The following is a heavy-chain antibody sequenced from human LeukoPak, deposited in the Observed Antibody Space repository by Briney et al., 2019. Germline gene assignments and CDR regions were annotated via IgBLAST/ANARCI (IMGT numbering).Heavy chain of an antibody. V-gene: IGHV3-21*01. CDR1: GFTFSSYT. J-gene: IGHJ4*02. CDR2: ISRSNIYK. CDR3: ARVEDYDILTGFDY. D-gene: IGHD3-9*01. Sequence: GGSLRLSCAASGFTFSSYTMNWVRLAPGKGLEWVSSISRSNIYKYYADSVKGRFTISRDNAKNSLYLQMNSLRAEDTAVYYCARVEDYDILTGFDYWGQGTLVTVSS.